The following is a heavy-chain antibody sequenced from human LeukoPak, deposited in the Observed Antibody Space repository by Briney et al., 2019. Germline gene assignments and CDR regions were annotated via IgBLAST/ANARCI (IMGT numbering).Heavy chain of an antibody. CDR3: ARRIAAAGNAFDI. D-gene: IGHD6-13*01. CDR2: IYPGDSNT. J-gene: IGHJ3*02. Sequence: GESLKISCEGSGDSFNDYWIGWVRQMSGKGLGWMGIIYPGDSNTRYSPSFQGQVTISADKSIYTAYLQWSSLRPSDTGIYYCARRIAAAGNAFDIWGHGTRVSVSP. V-gene: IGHV5-51*01. CDR1: GDSFNDYW.